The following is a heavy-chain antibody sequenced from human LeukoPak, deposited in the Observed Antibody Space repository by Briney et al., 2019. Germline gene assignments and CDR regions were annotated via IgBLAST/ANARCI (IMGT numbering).Heavy chain of an antibody. D-gene: IGHD2-2*01. CDR1: GYSINIGYY. CDR2: IFHSGST. Sequence: SETLSLTCTVSGYSINIGYYWGWIRQPPGKGLEWIGSIFHSGSTYYNPSLKSRVTISVDTSKNQFSLKLSSVTAADTAVYYCAVVPAATPYYFDYWGQGTLVTISS. J-gene: IGHJ4*02. CDR3: AVVPAATPYYFDY. V-gene: IGHV4-38-2*02.